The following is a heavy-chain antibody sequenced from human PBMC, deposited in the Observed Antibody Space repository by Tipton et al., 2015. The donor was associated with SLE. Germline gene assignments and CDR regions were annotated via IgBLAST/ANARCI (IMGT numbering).Heavy chain of an antibody. Sequence: TLSLTCTVSGDSISGQYWSWIRQPPGKGLEWIGYIYYSGGTNYNPSLKSRVTISVDTSKNQFSLKLSSVTAADTAVYYCARGPPPGYGDYFDYWGQGTLVTVSS. V-gene: IGHV4-59*11. CDR2: IYYSGGT. J-gene: IGHJ4*02. CDR3: ARGPPPGYGDYFDY. CDR1: GDSISGQY. D-gene: IGHD4-17*01.